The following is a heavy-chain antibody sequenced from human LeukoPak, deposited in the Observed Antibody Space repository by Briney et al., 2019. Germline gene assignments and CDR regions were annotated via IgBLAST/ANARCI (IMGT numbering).Heavy chain of an antibody. CDR1: GGSISSYY. CDR2: IYSSGST. CDR3: VRGQYHLLYWYFDL. D-gene: IGHD2-2*01. Sequence: PSETLSLTCTVSGGSISSYYWSWMRQPAGKGLEWIGRIYSSGSTNYNPSLKSRVTMSVDTSKNQFSLKLSSVTAADTAVYYCVRGQYHLLYWYFDLWGRGTLVTVSS. V-gene: IGHV4-4*07. J-gene: IGHJ2*01.